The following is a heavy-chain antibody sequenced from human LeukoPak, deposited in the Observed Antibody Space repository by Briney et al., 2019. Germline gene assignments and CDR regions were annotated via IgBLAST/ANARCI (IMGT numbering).Heavy chain of an antibody. CDR1: GYSFNDYG. V-gene: IGHV1-18*01. Sequence: PTASVKVSCKASGYSFNDYGIIWVRQAPGQGLEWMGWISCYNGNTRYGHKFRDRFIMTTDTSTTTVYMELRSLTSDDSAVYYCAREGTNTIFGVTYYYYMDVWGKGTTVTVSS. J-gene: IGHJ6*03. CDR2: ISCYNGNT. CDR3: AREGTNTIFGVTYYYYMDV. D-gene: IGHD3-3*01.